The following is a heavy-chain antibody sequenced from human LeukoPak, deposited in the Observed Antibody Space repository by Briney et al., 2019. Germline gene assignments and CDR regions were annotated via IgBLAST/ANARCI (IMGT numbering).Heavy chain of an antibody. Sequence: SETLSLTCTVSGGSINNHYWSWIRQPAGKGLERIGRIYTRGSTNYNPSLKSRVTMSVDTSKNQFSLKLGSVTAADTAVYYCARGRYCSADICSGGDAFDIWGQGTMVSVSS. CDR2: IYTRGST. CDR3: ARGRYCSADICSGGDAFDI. D-gene: IGHD2-15*01. CDR1: GGSINNHY. J-gene: IGHJ3*02. V-gene: IGHV4-4*07.